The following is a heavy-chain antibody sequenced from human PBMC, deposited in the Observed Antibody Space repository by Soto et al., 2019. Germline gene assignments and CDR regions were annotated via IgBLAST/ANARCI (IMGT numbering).Heavy chain of an antibody. J-gene: IGHJ6*02. CDR3: TTGSVEGV. Sequence: EVQLVESGGGLVKPGGSLRLSCAASGFSFSNAWMNWVRQAPGKGLEWVGRIKRKIDGEATDYAAPVKGRFTVSRDDSKSALYLHMNSLKGHDTAVYYCTTGSVEGVWGQGTTVTVSS. V-gene: IGHV3-15*07. CDR2: IKRKIDGEAT. CDR1: GFSFSNAW. D-gene: IGHD2-15*01.